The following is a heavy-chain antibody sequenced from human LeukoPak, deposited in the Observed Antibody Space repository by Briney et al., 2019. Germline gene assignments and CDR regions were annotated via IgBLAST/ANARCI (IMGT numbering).Heavy chain of an antibody. CDR2: ISGSGGST. D-gene: IGHD3-16*01. CDR3: AKDLFYYEA. J-gene: IGHJ4*02. CDR1: GFTFSNYW. V-gene: IGHV3-23*01. Sequence: GGSLRLSCAASGFTFSNYWMGWVRQAPGKGLEWVSAISGSGGSTYYADSVKGRFTISRDNSKNTQYLQMNSLRAEDTAVYYCAKDLFYYEAWGQGTLVTVSS.